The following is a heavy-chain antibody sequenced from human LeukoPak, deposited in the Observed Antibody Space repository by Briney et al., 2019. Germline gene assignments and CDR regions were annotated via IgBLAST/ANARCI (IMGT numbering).Heavy chain of an antibody. CDR1: GYSISSGYY. CDR3: ASAFPSRITMIVVVTPHYFDY. Sequence: SETLSLTCTVSGYSISSGYYWGWIRQPPGKGLEWIGSIYHTGSTYYNPSLKSRVTISVDTSKNQFSLKLSSVTAADTAVYYCASAFPSRITMIVVVTPHYFDYWGQGTLVTVSS. V-gene: IGHV4-38-2*02. CDR2: IYHTGST. D-gene: IGHD3-22*01. J-gene: IGHJ4*02.